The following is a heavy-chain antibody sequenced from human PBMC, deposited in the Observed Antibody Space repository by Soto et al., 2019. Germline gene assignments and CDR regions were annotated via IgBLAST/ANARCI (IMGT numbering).Heavy chain of an antibody. D-gene: IGHD6-19*01. CDR1: GGSISSGDYY. V-gene: IGHV4-30-4*01. J-gene: IGHJ4*02. CDR2: IYYSGST. Sequence: TSETLSVTCTVSGGSISSGDYYWSWIRQPPGKGLEWIGYIYYSGSTYYNPSLKSRVTISVDTSKNQFSLKLSSVTAADTAVYYCARDPRIAVAHFDYWGQGTVVTVSS. CDR3: ARDPRIAVAHFDY.